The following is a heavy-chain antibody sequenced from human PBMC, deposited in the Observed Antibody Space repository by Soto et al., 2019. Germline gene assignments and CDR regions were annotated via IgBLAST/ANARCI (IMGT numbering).Heavy chain of an antibody. CDR1: GFTFSSYW. D-gene: IGHD6-13*01. CDR2: INTAGTT. V-gene: IGHV3-53*01. J-gene: IGHJ4*02. Sequence: PGGSLRLSCAASGFTFSSYWMHWVRQAPGKGLEWLSAINTAGTTYYADSVKGRFTISRDNAKNTLYLQMNGLRVEDTAVYYCAKDWYEDSWGQGTLVTVSS. CDR3: AKDWYEDS.